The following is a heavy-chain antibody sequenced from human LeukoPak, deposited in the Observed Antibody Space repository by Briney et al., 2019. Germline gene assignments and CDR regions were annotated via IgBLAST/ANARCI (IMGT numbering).Heavy chain of an antibody. CDR1: GFTFSNSA. D-gene: IGHD1-26*01. J-gene: IGHJ4*02. CDR3: AAELYSGTYGRCCSFAF. V-gene: IGHV1-58*02. CDR2: IIVGSGKT. Sequence: ASVKVSCKASGFTFSNSAMQWVRQARGQRLEWIGWIIVGSGKTHYAQSFQERVTITRDMSTNTAYMELSSLRSEDTAVYYCAAELYSGTYGRCCSFAFWGQGTQVAVSS.